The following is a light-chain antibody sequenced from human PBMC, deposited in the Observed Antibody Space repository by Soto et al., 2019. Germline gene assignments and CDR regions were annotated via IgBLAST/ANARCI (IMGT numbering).Light chain of an antibody. Sequence: HSARTQLPSVSGSPGQSVAVSCTGTSSDVGSYNRVSWYQQPPGTASKLMIYEVSNRPSGVPDRFSGSKSGNTVSLTISVLQAEHEADYYCSSFTSSTSYVFGTGTKVTV. CDR2: EVS. J-gene: IGLJ1*01. CDR3: SSFTSSTSYV. CDR1: SSDVGSYNR. V-gene: IGLV2-18*02.